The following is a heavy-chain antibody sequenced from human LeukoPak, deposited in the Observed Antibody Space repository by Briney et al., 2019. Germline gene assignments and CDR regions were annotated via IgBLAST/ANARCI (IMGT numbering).Heavy chain of an antibody. CDR1: GGSISSYY. D-gene: IGHD2-2*01. V-gene: IGHV4-4*07. CDR2: IYTSGST. Sequence: SENLSLTCTVSGGSISSYYWSWIRQPAGKGLEWIGRIYTSGSTNYNPSLKSRVTMSVDTSKNQFSLKLSSVTAADTAVYYCARESPLPRPDIVVVPAAPPMDYGMDVWGQGTTVTVSS. CDR3: ARESPLPRPDIVVVPAAPPMDYGMDV. J-gene: IGHJ6*02.